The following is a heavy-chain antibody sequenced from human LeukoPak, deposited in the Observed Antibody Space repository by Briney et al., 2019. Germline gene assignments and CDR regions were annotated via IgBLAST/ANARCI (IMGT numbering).Heavy chain of an antibody. CDR1: GYTFTSYY. D-gene: IGHD3-22*01. Sequence: GASVKVSCKASGYTFTSYYMHWVRQAPGQGLEWMGIINPSGGSTSYAQKFQGRVTMTRDTSTSTVYMELSSLRSEDTAVYYCATSTYYYDSSGYYWYYYYGMDVWGQGTTVTVSS. J-gene: IGHJ6*02. CDR2: INPSGGST. CDR3: ATSTYYYDSSGYYWYYYYGMDV. V-gene: IGHV1-46*01.